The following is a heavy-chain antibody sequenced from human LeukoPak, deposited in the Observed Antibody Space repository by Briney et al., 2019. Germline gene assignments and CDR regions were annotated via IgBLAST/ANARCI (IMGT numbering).Heavy chain of an antibody. Sequence: SETLSLTCTVSGGSISSGSYYWGWFRQPPGKGLEWIGSIFYSGSTYYNPSLKSRVTLAVDTSKNQISLKLSSVTAADTAVYYCARYCGGDCYSPYYGMDVWGQGTTVTDSS. CDR2: IFYSGST. CDR3: ARYCGGDCYSPYYGMDV. D-gene: IGHD2-21*02. V-gene: IGHV4-39*01. J-gene: IGHJ6*02. CDR1: GGSISSGSYY.